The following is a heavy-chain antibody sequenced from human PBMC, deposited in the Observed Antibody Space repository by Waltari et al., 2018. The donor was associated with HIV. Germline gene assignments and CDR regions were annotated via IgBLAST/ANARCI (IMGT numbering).Heavy chain of an antibody. Sequence: EVQVVESGGGLIQPGGSLRLSCAVSGFTVNRKYMSWVRQAPGKGLEWCSVFISGSTKYYADSVKGRFIISTDSSKNTLYLQMNSLRVEDTAVYYCVRGGGDPAVRRTAGYQYYGMDVWGQGTTVTVSS. D-gene: IGHD3-10*01. CDR3: VRGGGDPAVRRTAGYQYYGMDV. J-gene: IGHJ6*02. CDR2: FISGSTK. CDR1: GFTVNRKY. V-gene: IGHV3-53*01.